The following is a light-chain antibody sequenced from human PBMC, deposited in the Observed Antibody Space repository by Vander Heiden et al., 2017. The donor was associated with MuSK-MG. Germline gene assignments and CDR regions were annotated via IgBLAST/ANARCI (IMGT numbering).Light chain of an antibody. CDR3: SASDDSMNGHLI. CDR2: NNG. V-gene: IGLV1-47*02. J-gene: IGLJ2*01. CDR1: TSHIGINE. Sequence: QSALTQPPSASGTPGQGISLSCSGSTSHIGINEINWFQQLPGAAPRLLIVNNGQRPSGVPERFSASNSGTYASTATSGLRTEDEADDYWSASDDSMNGHLIFGGGTKLTVL.